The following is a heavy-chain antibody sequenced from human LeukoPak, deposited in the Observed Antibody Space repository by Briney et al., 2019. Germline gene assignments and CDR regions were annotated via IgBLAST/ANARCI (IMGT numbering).Heavy chain of an antibody. D-gene: IGHD6-6*01. V-gene: IGHV1-2*02. J-gene: IGHJ4*02. Sequence: ASVKVSYKASGYTFTGYYMHWVRQAPGQGLEWMGWINPNSGGTNYAQKFQGRVTMTRDTSISTAYMELSRLRSDDTAVYYCARESSIAARLLWYWGQGTLVTVSS. CDR3: ARESSIAARLLWY. CDR1: GYTFTGYY. CDR2: INPNSGGT.